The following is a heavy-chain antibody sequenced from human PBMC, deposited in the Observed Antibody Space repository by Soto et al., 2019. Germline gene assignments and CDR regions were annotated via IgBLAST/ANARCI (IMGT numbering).Heavy chain of an antibody. D-gene: IGHD2-15*01. CDR2: IFHSGSR. V-gene: IGHV4-4*02. J-gene: IGHJ6*02. Sequence: QVQLQESGPGVVKSSGTLSLTCGVSGGSINSDYWWAWVRLSPGRGLEFIGEIFHSGSRHFNPSPESRVSMSVDISRNQFSLNLKSVSAAAAAVYYCARGIHTWSQVYYGMDVWAQGTTVTVSS. CDR1: GGSINSDYW. CDR3: ARGIHTWSQVYYGMDV.